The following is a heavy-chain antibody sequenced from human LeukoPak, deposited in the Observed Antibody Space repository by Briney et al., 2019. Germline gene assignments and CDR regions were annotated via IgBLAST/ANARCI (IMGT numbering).Heavy chain of an antibody. D-gene: IGHD1-26*01. CDR3: ARGLAVGAAFDY. CDR1: GFTFSSYW. Sequence: PAGTLRLSCAASGFTFSSYWMHWVRQDPGKGLVWLSRMNSPSNTLYADSVKGRFTISRDNAKNTLYLQMNSLRDEDTAVYYCARGLAVGAAFDYWGQGTLVTVSS. CDR2: MNSPSNT. J-gene: IGHJ4*02. V-gene: IGHV3-74*01.